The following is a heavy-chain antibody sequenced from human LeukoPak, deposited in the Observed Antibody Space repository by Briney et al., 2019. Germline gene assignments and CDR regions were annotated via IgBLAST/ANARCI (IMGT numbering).Heavy chain of an antibody. Sequence: PGGSLCLSCAVSGVPFNGVGMYWVCMAPEQGMERVSYIGTTKGALYYADSVKGRFTICRDNAKNSLYLQMNSLRAEDTAVYYCARGGYDYNALFDHWGQGTLVTVSS. D-gene: IGHD5-12*01. CDR2: IGTTKGAL. CDR1: GVPFNGVG. CDR3: ARGGYDYNALFDH. V-gene: IGHV3-48*01. J-gene: IGHJ4*02.